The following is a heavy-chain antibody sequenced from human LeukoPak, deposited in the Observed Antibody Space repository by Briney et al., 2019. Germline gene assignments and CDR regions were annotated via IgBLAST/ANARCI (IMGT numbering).Heavy chain of an antibody. V-gene: IGHV3-66*01. CDR1: GFTVSSNY. Sequence: GGSLRLSCAASGFTVSSNYMSWVRQAPGKWLEWVSLIYSGGSTYYADSVKGRFTIFRGSSKNTLYLQMNNLRAEDTAVYYCARDQVDVWSLAYCGGDCYPDAFDIWGQGTMVTVSS. J-gene: IGHJ3*02. CDR2: IYSGGST. D-gene: IGHD2-21*02. CDR3: ARDQVDVWSLAYCGGDCYPDAFDI.